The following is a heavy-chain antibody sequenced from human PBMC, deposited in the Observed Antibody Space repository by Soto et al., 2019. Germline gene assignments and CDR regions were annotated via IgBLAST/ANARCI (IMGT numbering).Heavy chain of an antibody. J-gene: IGHJ3*02. D-gene: IGHD1-7*01. V-gene: IGHV4-4*07. CDR3: ARVGKLELQGGAFDI. CDR1: GGSISSYY. CDR2: IYTSRST. Sequence: SETLSLTCTVSGGSISSYYWSWIRQPAGKGLEWIGRIYTSRSTNYNPSLNSRVTMSVDTSKNQFSLKLSSVTAADTAVYCCARVGKLELQGGAFDIWGKGTMVTVS.